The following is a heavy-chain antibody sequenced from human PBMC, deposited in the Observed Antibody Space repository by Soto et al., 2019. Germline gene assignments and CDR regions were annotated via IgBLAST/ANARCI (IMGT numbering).Heavy chain of an antibody. D-gene: IGHD2-15*01. Sequence: GASVKVSCKASGYTFTGYYMHWVRQAPGQGLEWMGWINPNSGGTNYAQKCQGRVTMTRDTSISTAYMELSRLRSDDTAVYYCARAYCRGGSCYYYYGMDVWGQGTTVTVSS. CDR3: ARAYCRGGSCYYYYGMDV. CDR2: INPNSGGT. CDR1: GYTFTGYY. V-gene: IGHV1-2*02. J-gene: IGHJ6*02.